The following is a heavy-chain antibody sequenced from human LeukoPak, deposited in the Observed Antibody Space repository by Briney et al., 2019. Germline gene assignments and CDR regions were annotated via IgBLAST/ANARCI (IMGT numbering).Heavy chain of an antibody. D-gene: IGHD6-6*01. CDR2: RSIYNGNT. CDR3: ARGGPFPSSSSSREYYLDY. Sequence: ASVKVSCKASGYDFINYGISRVRQAPGQGLEWMGWRSIYNGNTDYKLQGRVTMTTDTSTNTAYMEVRSLRSDDTAVYYCARGGPFPSSSSSREYYLDYWGQGTLVTVSS. V-gene: IGHV1-18*01. CDR1: GYDFINYG. J-gene: IGHJ4*02.